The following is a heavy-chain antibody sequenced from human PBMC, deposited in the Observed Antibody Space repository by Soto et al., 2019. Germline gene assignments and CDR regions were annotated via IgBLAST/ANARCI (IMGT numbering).Heavy chain of an antibody. V-gene: IGHV4-31*03. CDR3: AREWRDYYFDY. CDR2: IYYSGST. CDR1: GGSISSGGYY. Sequence: QVQLQESGPGLVKPSQILSLTCTVSGGSISSGGYYWSWIREHPGKGLEWIGYIYYSGSTYYNPSLKSRVTISVDTSKNQFSLKLSSVTAADTAVYYCAREWRDYYFDYWGQGTLVTVSS. J-gene: IGHJ4*02.